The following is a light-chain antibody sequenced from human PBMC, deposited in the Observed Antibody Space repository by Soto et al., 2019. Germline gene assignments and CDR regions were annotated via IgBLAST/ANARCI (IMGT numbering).Light chain of an antibody. CDR1: SSNIGSNY. CDR2: RNN. Sequence: QSVLTQPPSASGTPGQRVTISCSGSSSNIGSNYVYWYQQLPGTAPKLLIYRNNQRPSGVPDRFSGSKSGTSASLPISGLRSEDEADYYCAAWDDSLSGVVFGGGTQLTVL. V-gene: IGLV1-47*01. CDR3: AAWDDSLSGVV. J-gene: IGLJ2*01.